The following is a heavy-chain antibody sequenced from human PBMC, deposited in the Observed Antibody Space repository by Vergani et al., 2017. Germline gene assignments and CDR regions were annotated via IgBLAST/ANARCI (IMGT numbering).Heavy chain of an antibody. V-gene: IGHV3-23*01. D-gene: IGHD2-2*01. CDR2: ISGSGGNT. CDR1: GFTFSSYA. Sequence: EVQLLESGGGLVQPGGSLRLSCAASGFTFSSYAMSWVRQVPGKGLEWVSGISGSGGNTYYANSVKGRFTISRDNSKTTLYLQMNSLRADDTAVYYCAKGGYCSSTXCYEGRGYYYGMGVWGQGTTVTFSS. CDR3: AKGGYCSSTXCYEGRGYYYGMGV. J-gene: IGHJ6*02.